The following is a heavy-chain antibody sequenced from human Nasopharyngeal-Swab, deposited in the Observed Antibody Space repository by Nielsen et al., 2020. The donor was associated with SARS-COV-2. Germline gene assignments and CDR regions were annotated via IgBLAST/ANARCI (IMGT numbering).Heavy chain of an antibody. D-gene: IGHD6-13*01. CDR3: ARSGYSSSWPDPYYFDY. V-gene: IGHV4-38-2*02. J-gene: IGHJ4*02. CDR1: GYSISSGYY. CDR2: IYHSGST. Sequence: SGTLSLTCTVSGYSISSGYYWGWIRQPPGKGLEWIGSIYHSGSTYYNPSLKSRVTISVDTSKNQFSLKLSSVTAADTAVYYCARSGYSSSWPDPYYFDYWGQGTLVTVSS.